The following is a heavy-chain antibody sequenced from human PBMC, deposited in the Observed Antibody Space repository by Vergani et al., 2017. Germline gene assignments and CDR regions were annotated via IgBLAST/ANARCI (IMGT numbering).Heavy chain of an antibody. CDR1: GYTFTSYA. Sequence: QVQLVQSGAEVKKPGASVKVSCKASGYTFTSYAMHWVRQAPGQRLEWMGWINAGNGNTKYSQKFQGRVTITRDTSASTAYMELSSLRSEDTAVYYCAVVVPAAIGVNWCDPWGQGTLVTVSS. V-gene: IGHV1-3*01. D-gene: IGHD2-2*01. CDR2: INAGNGNT. CDR3: AVVVPAAIGVNWCDP. J-gene: IGHJ5*02.